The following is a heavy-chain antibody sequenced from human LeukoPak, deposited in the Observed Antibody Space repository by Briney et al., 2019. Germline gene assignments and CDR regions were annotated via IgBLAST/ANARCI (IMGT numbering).Heavy chain of an antibody. CDR2: INPNSGGT. J-gene: IGHJ4*02. CDR3: ARRWLDSSGYYSNFDY. V-gene: IGHV1-2*02. CDR1: GYTFTGYY. D-gene: IGHD6-19*01. Sequence: ASVKVSCKASGYTFTGYYMHWVRQAPGQGLEWMGWINPNSGGTNYAQKFQGRVTMTRDTSISTAYMELSRLRSDDTAVYYCARRWLDSSGYYSNFDYWGQGTLVTVSS.